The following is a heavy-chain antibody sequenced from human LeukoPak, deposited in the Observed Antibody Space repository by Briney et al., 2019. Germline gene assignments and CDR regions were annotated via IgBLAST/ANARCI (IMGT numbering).Heavy chain of an antibody. D-gene: IGHD3-22*01. CDR2: IYPGDSDT. CDR3: ARVGDSSGYYNNWFDP. V-gene: IGHV5-51*01. Sequence: GESLKISCKGSGYSFTSYWIGWVRQMPGKGLEWMGIIYPGDSDTRYSPSFQGQVTISADKSISTAYLQWSSLKASDTATYYCARVGDSSGYYNNWFDPWGQGTLVTVSS. CDR1: GYSFTSYW. J-gene: IGHJ5*02.